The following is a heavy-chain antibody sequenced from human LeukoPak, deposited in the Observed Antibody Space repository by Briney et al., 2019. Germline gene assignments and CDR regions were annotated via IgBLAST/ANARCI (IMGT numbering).Heavy chain of an antibody. CDR3: AILVVPAAWTNYYYYYGMDV. CDR1: GYSFTSYW. Sequence: GESLKISCKGSGYSFTSYWISWVRQMPGKGLEWMGRIGPSDSYTNYSPSFQGHVTISAGKSISTAYLQWSSLKASDTAMYYCAILVVPAAWTNYYYYYGMDVWGKGTTVTVSS. CDR2: IGPSDSYT. J-gene: IGHJ6*04. V-gene: IGHV5-10-1*01. D-gene: IGHD2-2*01.